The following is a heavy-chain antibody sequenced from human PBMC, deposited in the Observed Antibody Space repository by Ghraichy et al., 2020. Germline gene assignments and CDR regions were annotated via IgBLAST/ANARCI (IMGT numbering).Heavy chain of an antibody. D-gene: IGHD3-22*01. CDR1: GFTFSSYW. J-gene: IGHJ4*02. CDR2: IKQDGSEK. Sequence: GGSLRLSCAASGFTFSSYWMSWVRQAPGKGLEWVANIKQDGSEKYYVDSVKGRFTISRDNAKNSLYLQMNSLIAEDTAVYYCARENYDSSGYYLYFDYLGQGTLVTVSS. V-gene: IGHV3-7*01. CDR3: ARENYDSSGYYLYFDY.